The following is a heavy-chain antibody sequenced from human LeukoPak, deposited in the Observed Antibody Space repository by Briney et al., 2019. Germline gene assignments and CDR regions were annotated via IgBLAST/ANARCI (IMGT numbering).Heavy chain of an antibody. CDR1: GGSTSSGGYS. V-gene: IGHV4-30-2*01. J-gene: IGHJ3*02. Sequence: SETLSLTCAVSGGSTSSGGYSWSWIRQPPGKGLEWIGYIYHSGSTYYNPSLKSRVTISVDRSKNQFSLKLSSVTAADTAVYYCARSSSGYPLTDAFDIWGQGTMVTVSS. D-gene: IGHD3-22*01. CDR2: IYHSGST. CDR3: ARSSSGYPLTDAFDI.